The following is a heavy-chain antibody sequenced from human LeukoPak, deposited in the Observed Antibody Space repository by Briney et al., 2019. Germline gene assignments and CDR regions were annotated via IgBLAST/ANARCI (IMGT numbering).Heavy chain of an antibody. V-gene: IGHV3-48*01. CDR2: ISSSSSTI. J-gene: IGHJ4*02. CDR1: GFTFSSYS. D-gene: IGHD3-22*01. CDR3: AKADAYDSSAIDY. Sequence: PGGSLRLSCAASGFTFSSYSMNWVRQAPGKGLEWVSYISSSSSTIYYADSVKGRFTISRDNAKNSLYLQMNSLRAEDTAVYYCAKADAYDSSAIDYWGQGTLVTVSS.